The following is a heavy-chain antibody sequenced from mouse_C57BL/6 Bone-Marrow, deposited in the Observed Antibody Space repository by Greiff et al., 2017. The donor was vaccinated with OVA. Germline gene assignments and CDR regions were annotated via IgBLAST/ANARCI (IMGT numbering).Heavy chain of an antibody. CDR2: ISYDGSN. Sequence: ESGPGLVKPSQSLSLTCSVTGYSITSGYYWNWIRQFPGNKLEWMGYISYDGSNNYNPSLKNRISITRDTSKNQSFLKLNSVTTEDTTTYYCASDNYGSSYYFDYWGQGTTLTVSS. J-gene: IGHJ2*01. CDR3: ASDNYGSSYYFDY. CDR1: GYSITSGYY. V-gene: IGHV3-6*01. D-gene: IGHD1-1*01.